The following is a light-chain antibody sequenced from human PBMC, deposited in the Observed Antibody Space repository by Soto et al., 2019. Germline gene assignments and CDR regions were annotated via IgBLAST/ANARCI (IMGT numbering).Light chain of an antibody. CDR1: QNVFSSLNNKNL. V-gene: IGKV4-1*01. CDR3: QHYDSPPVT. J-gene: IGKJ1*01. CDR2: WAS. Sequence: DIVLTQSPDSLSVSLGERATINCKSSQNVFSSLNNKNLLSWFQQKLGQPPRLLVYWASTRESGVPDRFSGCGSWTDSTPTNSSLQAEDVAIYYDQHYDSPPVTFGKGTKVEIK.